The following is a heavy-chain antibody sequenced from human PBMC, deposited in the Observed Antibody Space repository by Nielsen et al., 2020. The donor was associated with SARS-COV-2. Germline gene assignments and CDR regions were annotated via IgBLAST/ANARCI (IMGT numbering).Heavy chain of an antibody. CDR2: IYYSGSV. D-gene: IGHD2-2*01. V-gene: IGHV4-39*02. CDR3: ARGDIAVVPAAMFRGDDAFDI. Sequence: SETLSLTCTDSGGSLSSRNYYWGWIRQPPGKGLEWIGTIYYSGSVSYNPSLRSRVTISVDTSKKHFSLKLTSVTAADTAVYFCARGDIAVVPAAMFRGDDAFDIWGQGTMV. J-gene: IGHJ3*02. CDR1: GGSLSSRNYY.